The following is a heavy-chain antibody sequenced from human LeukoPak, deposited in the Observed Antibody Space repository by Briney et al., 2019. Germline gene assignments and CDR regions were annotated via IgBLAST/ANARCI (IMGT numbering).Heavy chain of an antibody. J-gene: IGHJ4*02. V-gene: IGHV3-23*01. CDR1: GFTFSSYA. CDR3: AKDGWPSQEQWLEYYFDY. Sequence: PGASLRLSCAASGFTFSSYAMSWVRQAPGKGLEWVSAISGSGGSTYYADSVKGRFTISRDNSKNTLYLQMNSLRAEDTAVYYRAKDGWPSQEQWLEYYFDYWGQGTLVTVSS. D-gene: IGHD6-19*01. CDR2: ISGSGGST.